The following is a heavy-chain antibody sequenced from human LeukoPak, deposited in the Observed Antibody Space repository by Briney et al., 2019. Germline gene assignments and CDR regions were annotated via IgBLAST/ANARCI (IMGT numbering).Heavy chain of an antibody. CDR1: GGSFSGYY. CDR2: INHSGST. V-gene: IGHV4-34*01. D-gene: IGHD6-13*01. CDR3: ARGLRRFLAAAGTSFDY. J-gene: IGHJ4*02. Sequence: SETLSLTCAVYGGSFSGYYWSWLRQPPGKGLEWIGEINHSGSTNYNPSLKSRVTISVDTSKNQFSLKLSSVTAADTAVYYRARGLRRFLAAAGTSFDYWGQGTLVTVSS.